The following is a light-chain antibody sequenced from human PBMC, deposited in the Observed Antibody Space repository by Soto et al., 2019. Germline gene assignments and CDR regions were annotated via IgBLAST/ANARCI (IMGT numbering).Light chain of an antibody. CDR2: GAS. Sequence: EIVLTQSPGTLSLSPGERATLSCRASQSVTSSFLAWYPQRPGQAPRLLIYGASSRDTVIPYRFSGSGSATDITLTISRLEPEDFAVYYCHQYGSSPATFGQGTKV. V-gene: IGKV3-20*01. CDR1: QSVTSSF. CDR3: HQYGSSPAT. J-gene: IGKJ1*01.